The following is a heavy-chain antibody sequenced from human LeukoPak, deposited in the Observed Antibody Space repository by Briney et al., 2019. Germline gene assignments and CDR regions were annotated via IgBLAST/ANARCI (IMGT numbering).Heavy chain of an antibody. D-gene: IGHD3-10*01. CDR1: GFTFSSYW. V-gene: IGHV3-7*01. CDR3: ARDLLPYIGEVTMAFDY. Sequence: GGSLRLSCAATGFTFSSYWMSWVRQAPGKGLEWVATIKQDGSERYYVDSVKGRFTISRDNAQNSLSLQMNSLRAEDTAAYYCARDLLPYIGEVTMAFDYWGLGTLVTVSS. CDR2: IKQDGSER. J-gene: IGHJ4*02.